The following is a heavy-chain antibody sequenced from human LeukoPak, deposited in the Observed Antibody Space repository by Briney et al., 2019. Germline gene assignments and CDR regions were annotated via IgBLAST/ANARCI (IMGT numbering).Heavy chain of an antibody. Sequence: PGGSLRLSCAASGSTVSSNYMSWVRQAPGKGLEWVSLIYSGGTTYYADSVKGRFTISRDNSKNTLYLQMNSLRAEDTAVYYCARRGDGGRSFDLWGQGTLVTVSS. CDR1: GSTVSSNY. D-gene: IGHD4-23*01. CDR3: ARRGDGGRSFDL. V-gene: IGHV3-53*01. J-gene: IGHJ4*02. CDR2: IYSGGTT.